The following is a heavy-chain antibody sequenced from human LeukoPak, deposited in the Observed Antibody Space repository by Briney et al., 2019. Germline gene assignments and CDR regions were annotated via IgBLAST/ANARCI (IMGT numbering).Heavy chain of an antibody. CDR2: IYSGGST. CDR1: GFTVSSNY. V-gene: IGHV3-66*02. CDR3: ARDFGGLRYFDY. Sequence: GGSLRLSCAASGFTVSSNYMSWVRQAPGVGLEWVSVIYSGGSTYYADSVTGRFTISRDNSKNTLYLQMNSLRAEDTAVYYCARDFGGLRYFDYWGQGTLVTVSS. J-gene: IGHJ4*02. D-gene: IGHD5-12*01.